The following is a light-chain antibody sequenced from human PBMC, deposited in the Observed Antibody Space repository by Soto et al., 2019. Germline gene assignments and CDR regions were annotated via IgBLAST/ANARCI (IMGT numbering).Light chain of an antibody. CDR1: QTISSW. J-gene: IGKJ1*01. CDR2: KAS. V-gene: IGKV1-5*03. CDR3: QHYNSYSEA. Sequence: DIQMTQSPGTLSASVGERVTITCRASQTISSWLAWYQQKPGKAPKLLIYKASTLKSGVPSRFSGSGSGTEFTLTISSLQPDDFATYYCQHYNSYSEAFGQGTKVDIK.